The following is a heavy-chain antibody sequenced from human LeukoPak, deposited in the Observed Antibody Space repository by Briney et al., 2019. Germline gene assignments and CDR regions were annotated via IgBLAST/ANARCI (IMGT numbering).Heavy chain of an antibody. CDR2: IHTSGSN. D-gene: IGHD3-3*01. CDR1: GVSISPYY. Sequence: SETLPLTCAVSGVSISPYYWAWIRQPPGKGLEWIGYIHTSGSNNQYPSLKSRVTIPVDKSKNHFSLRLTSVTAADTAVYYCARLSAAVHLGVFDLWGQGTMVTVSS. CDR3: ARLSAAVHLGVFDL. V-gene: IGHV4-4*09. J-gene: IGHJ3*01.